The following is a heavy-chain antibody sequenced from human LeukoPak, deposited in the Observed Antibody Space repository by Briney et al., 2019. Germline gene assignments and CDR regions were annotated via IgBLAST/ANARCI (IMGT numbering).Heavy chain of an antibody. D-gene: IGHD6-19*01. CDR2: ISGSGGTT. J-gene: IGHJ4*02. V-gene: IGHV3-23*01. CDR1: GFTFSSYA. CDR3: AKGYTSGWPYYFDY. Sequence: GGSLRLSCAASGFTFSSYAMSWVRQAPGKGLEWVSTISGSGGTTYYADSVKGRFTISRDSSKNTLYLQMNSLRAEDTAVYHCAKGYTSGWPYYFDYWGQGILVTVSS.